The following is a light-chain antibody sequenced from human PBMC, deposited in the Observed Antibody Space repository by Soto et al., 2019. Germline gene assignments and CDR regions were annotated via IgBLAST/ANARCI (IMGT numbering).Light chain of an antibody. CDR1: SSDGGGYNY. V-gene: IGLV2-14*01. Sequence: QSALTQPASVSGSPGQSITISCTGTSSDGGGYNYVSWYQQHPGKAPKLMISEVSNRPSGVSNRFSGSKSGNTASLTISGLQAEDEADYYCSSYTSSSTYVFGTGTKLTVL. J-gene: IGLJ1*01. CDR2: EVS. CDR3: SSYTSSSTYV.